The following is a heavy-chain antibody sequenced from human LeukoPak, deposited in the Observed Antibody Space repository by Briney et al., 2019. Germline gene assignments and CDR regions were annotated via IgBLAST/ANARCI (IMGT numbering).Heavy chain of an antibody. J-gene: IGHJ4*02. CDR3: ARYDSTGLDY. CDR2: MYTSRTT. CDR1: GASITSYY. V-gene: IGHV4-4*07. D-gene: IGHD3-22*01. Sequence: SETLSLTCTVSGASITSYYWSWIRQPAGKGLEWIGRMYTSRTTDYNPSLKSRVTMSVDTSKNQFSLKLTSVPAADTAMYYCARYDSTGLDYWGQGTLVTVSS.